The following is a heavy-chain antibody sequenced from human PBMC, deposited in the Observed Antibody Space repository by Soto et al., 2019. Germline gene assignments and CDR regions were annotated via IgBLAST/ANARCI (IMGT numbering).Heavy chain of an antibody. CDR2: VYNSGST. CDR3: ARGGPSSKWLDP. V-gene: IGHV4-59*01. J-gene: IGHJ5*02. Sequence: TSETLSLPCTVCGGSISSYYWSWIRQPPGKGLEWIGYVYNSGSTNYNPSLKSRVTISIDTSKNQFSLKLTSLTATDTAVYYCARGGPSSKWLDPWGQGTLVTVSS. CDR1: GGSISSYY.